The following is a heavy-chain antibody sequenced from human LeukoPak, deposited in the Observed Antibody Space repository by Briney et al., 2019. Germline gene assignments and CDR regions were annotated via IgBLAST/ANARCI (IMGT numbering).Heavy chain of an antibody. CDR1: GDSISNYY. Sequence: SETLSLTCTVSGDSISNYYWSWIRQPPGKGLEWIGYIYYSGSTNYNPSLKSRVTISVDTSKNQFSLKLSSVTAADTAVYYCARDSGGSSTRYYFDYWGQGTLVTVSS. D-gene: IGHD1-26*01. CDR2: IYYSGST. V-gene: IGHV4-59*01. CDR3: ARDSGGSSTRYYFDY. J-gene: IGHJ4*02.